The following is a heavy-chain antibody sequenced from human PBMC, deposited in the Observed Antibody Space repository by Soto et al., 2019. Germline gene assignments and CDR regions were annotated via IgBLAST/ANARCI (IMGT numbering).Heavy chain of an antibody. D-gene: IGHD2-2*01. V-gene: IGHV4-4*02. CDR1: SASISSNNW. J-gene: IGHJ4*02. CDR2: IYHSWTT. Sequence: QVQLQESGPGLVKPSGTLSLTCAVSSASISSNNWWSWVRQPPGKGLEWIGEIYHSWTTNYNPSRKSRVTISIDKSKNQFSMKLSSVTAADPAVYYCAGGPRDCSSTSCQKFDYWGQGTLVTVSS. CDR3: AGGPRDCSSTSCQKFDY.